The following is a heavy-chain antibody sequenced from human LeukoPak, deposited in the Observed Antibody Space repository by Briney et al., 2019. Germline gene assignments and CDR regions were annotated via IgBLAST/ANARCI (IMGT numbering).Heavy chain of an antibody. CDR3: ARHVEGSMDY. Sequence: PSETLSLTCTVSGGSISSYYWSWIRQPPGKGLEWIGYIYYSGSTNYNPSLKSRVTISVDTSKNQFSLKLSSVTAADTAVYYCARHVEGSMDYWGQGTLVTVSS. J-gene: IGHJ4*02. V-gene: IGHV4-59*08. CDR1: GGSISSYY. CDR2: IYYSGST. D-gene: IGHD6-13*01.